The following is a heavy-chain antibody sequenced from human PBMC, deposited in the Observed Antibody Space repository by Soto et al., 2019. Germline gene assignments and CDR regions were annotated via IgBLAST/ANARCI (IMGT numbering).Heavy chain of an antibody. J-gene: IGHJ4*02. CDR1: GYTFGNHR. CDR2: MNSDGSII. Sequence: EVQLVESGGGLVQPGGSLRLSCAVAGYTFGNHRMHWVRQAPGKGLEWVSRMNSDGSIINYADSVKGRFTVSRDNAKNTLYLQMNSLRVEDTAVYYCATAEVDYWGPGTLVTVSS. CDR3: ATAEVDY. V-gene: IGHV3-74*01.